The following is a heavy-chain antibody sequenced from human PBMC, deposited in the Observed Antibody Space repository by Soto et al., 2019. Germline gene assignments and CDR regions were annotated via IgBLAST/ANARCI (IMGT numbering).Heavy chain of an antibody. CDR2: ISYDGSNK. CDR1: GFTFSSYA. D-gene: IGHD5-18*01. V-gene: IGHV3-30-3*01. J-gene: IGHJ4*02. CDR3: AREAAMAIGSPLGY. Sequence: QVQLVQSGGGVVQPGRSLRLSCTASGFTFSSYAVHWVRQAPGKGLEWVAAISYDGSNKYYADSVRGRFTISRDNSKNTLYLQMNSLRAEDTAVYYCAREAAMAIGSPLGYWGQGTLVTVSS.